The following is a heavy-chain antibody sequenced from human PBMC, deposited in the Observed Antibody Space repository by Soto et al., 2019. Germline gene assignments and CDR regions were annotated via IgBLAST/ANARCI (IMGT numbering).Heavy chain of an antibody. V-gene: IGHV3-23*01. J-gene: IGHJ4*01. CDR1: GFPSSTYGFSTYA. CDR2: ITASASHS. CDR3: AKGPSSAFLLSFAG. Sequence: EVQLLQSGGGLVQPGGSLRLSCMASGFPSSTYGFSTYAMTWVRQPPGKGLAWVSVITASASHSYYADSVKGRFTISRDSSRNTLFLQMDSLRADDTAVYFCAKGPSSAFLLSFAGWGHGTLVTVSS. D-gene: IGHD3-10*01.